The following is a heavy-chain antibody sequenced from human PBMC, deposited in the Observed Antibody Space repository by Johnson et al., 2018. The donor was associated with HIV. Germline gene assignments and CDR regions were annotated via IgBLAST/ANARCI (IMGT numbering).Heavy chain of an antibody. D-gene: IGHD2/OR15-2a*01. V-gene: IGHV3-30*18. CDR3: AKAIGDAFDI. Sequence: QVPLVESGGGVVRPGGSLRLSCAASGFTFSNYGMHWVRQAPGKGLEWVAVISYDGSNKYYADSVKGRFTISRDNSKNTLYLQMNSLRAEDTAVYYCAKAIGDAFDIWGQGTMVTVSS. J-gene: IGHJ3*02. CDR2: ISYDGSNK. CDR1: GFTFSNYG.